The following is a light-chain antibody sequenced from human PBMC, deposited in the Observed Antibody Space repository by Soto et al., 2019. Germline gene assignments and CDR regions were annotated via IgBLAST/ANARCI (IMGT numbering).Light chain of an antibody. V-gene: IGKV1-9*01. CDR1: PGMSSS. CDR2: VAT. Sequence: IQLTPSPSSLSASVGDRFTIPCRASPGMSSSLACCEHETGKAPKLLIYVATTLQSGVPSRFSGSGSGTYFTLTISSLQPEDFATYYCQQLCNYPLTFGGGTKVDIK. CDR3: QQLCNYPLT. J-gene: IGKJ4*01.